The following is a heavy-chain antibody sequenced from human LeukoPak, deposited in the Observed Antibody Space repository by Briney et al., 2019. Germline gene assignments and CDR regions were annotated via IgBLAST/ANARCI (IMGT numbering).Heavy chain of an antibody. CDR1: GGSISSYY. J-gene: IGHJ5*02. CDR3: ARDGGYSCSWYPNWFDP. CDR2: IYTSGST. D-gene: IGHD6-13*01. Sequence: SETLSLTCTVSGGSISSYYWSWIRQPAGKGLEWIGRIYTSGSTNYNPSLKSRVTMSVDTSKNQFSLKLSSVTAADTAVYYCARDGGYSCSWYPNWFDPWGQGTLVTVSS. V-gene: IGHV4-4*07.